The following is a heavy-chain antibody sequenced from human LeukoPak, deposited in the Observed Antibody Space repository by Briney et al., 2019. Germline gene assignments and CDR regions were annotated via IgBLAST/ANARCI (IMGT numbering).Heavy chain of an antibody. D-gene: IGHD3-22*01. J-gene: IGHJ3*02. CDR1: GFTLSNHW. Sequence: GGSLRLSCAASGFTLSNHWMHWVRQAPGKGLVWVSRISGDEIWTSYADSVKGRFIISRDNAKDTQYLQMNSLRTEDTAVYYCAREYNSGPKQTDAFDIWGQGTMVTVSS. V-gene: IGHV3-74*01. CDR2: ISGDEIWT. CDR3: AREYNSGPKQTDAFDI.